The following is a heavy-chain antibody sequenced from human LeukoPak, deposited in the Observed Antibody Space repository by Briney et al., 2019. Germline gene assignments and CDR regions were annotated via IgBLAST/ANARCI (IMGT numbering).Heavy chain of an antibody. V-gene: IGHV3-23*01. D-gene: IGHD5-18*01. Sequence: GGSLRLSCAASGFTFSNYWMSWVRQAPGKGLEWVSAISGSGGGTYYADSVKGRFTISRDNSKNTLYLQMNSLRAEDTAVYYCASTRGRYSYGYGLGDYWGQGTLVTVSS. J-gene: IGHJ4*02. CDR1: GFTFSNYW. CDR3: ASTRGRYSYGYGLGDY. CDR2: ISGSGGGT.